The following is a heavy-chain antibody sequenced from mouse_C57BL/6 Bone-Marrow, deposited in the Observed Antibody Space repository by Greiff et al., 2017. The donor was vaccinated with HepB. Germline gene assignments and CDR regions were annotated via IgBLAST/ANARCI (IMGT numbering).Heavy chain of an antibody. V-gene: IGHV1-26*01. CDR2: INPNNGGT. D-gene: IGHD2-1*01. CDR1: GYTFTDYY. J-gene: IGHJ4*01. Sequence: VQLQQSGPELVKPGASVKISCKASGYTFTDYYMNWVKQSHGKSLEWIGDINPNNGGTSYNQKFKGKATLTVDKSSSTAYMELRSLTSEDSAVYYCARCYGNGAMDYWGQGTSVTVSS. CDR3: ARCYGNGAMDY.